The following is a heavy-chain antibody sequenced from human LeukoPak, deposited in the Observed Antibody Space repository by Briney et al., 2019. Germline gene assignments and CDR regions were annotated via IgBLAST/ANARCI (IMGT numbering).Heavy chain of an antibody. CDR1: GFTFGDYA. D-gene: IGHD4-11*01. CDR2: IRSKTYGGTT. Sequence: GGSLRLSCTASGFTFGDYAMSWFRQAPGKGLEWVAFIRSKTYGGTTEYAASVKGRFTISRDDSKSIAYLQMNSLRAEDTAVYYCASSTTVTGENYWGQGTLVTVSS. J-gene: IGHJ4*02. V-gene: IGHV3-49*03. CDR3: ASSTTVTGENY.